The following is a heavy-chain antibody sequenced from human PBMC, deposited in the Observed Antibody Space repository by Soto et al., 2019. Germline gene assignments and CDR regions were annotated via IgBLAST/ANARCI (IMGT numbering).Heavy chain of an antibody. CDR1: GYTFTSYD. D-gene: IGHD5-18*01. Sequence: ASVKVSCKASGYTFTSYDINWVRQATGQGLEWMGWMNPNSGNTGYAQKFQGRVTMTRNTSISTAYMELSSLRSEDTAVYYCARGYTAMRLDVFDIWGQGTMVTVSS. CDR2: MNPNSGNT. V-gene: IGHV1-8*01. J-gene: IGHJ3*02. CDR3: ARGYTAMRLDVFDI.